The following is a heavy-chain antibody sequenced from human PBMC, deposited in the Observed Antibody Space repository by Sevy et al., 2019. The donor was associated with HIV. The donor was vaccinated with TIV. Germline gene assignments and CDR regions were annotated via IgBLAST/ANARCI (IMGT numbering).Heavy chain of an antibody. CDR1: GFNFRSYW. J-gene: IGHJ4*02. V-gene: IGHV3-7*01. CDR2: IKHDGSEQ. Sequence: GGSLRLSCEVSGFNFRSYWMSWVRQAPGKGLEWVANIKHDGSEQYYLDSVKGRFTVSRDNGKNSLYLQMTSLRVDDAAVYYCARERQEEDKSGAKFDYWGRGPLVTVSS. D-gene: IGHD3-10*01. CDR3: ARERQEEDKSGAKFDY.